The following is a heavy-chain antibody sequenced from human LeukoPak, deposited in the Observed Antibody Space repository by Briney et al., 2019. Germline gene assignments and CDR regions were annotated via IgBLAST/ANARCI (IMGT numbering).Heavy chain of an antibody. CDR3: VKDLTYESSGSVFDH. J-gene: IGHJ4*02. CDR2: ISWDGTT. D-gene: IGHD3-22*01. V-gene: IGHV3-43*01. Sequence: GGSLRLSCAASGFTFDDYTMHWVRQAPGKTLEWVSLISWDGTTYYADSMKGRFTISRDNSKNSLYLQMDTLRSEDTAFYYCVKDLTYESSGSVFDHWGQGTLVTVSS. CDR1: GFTFDDYT.